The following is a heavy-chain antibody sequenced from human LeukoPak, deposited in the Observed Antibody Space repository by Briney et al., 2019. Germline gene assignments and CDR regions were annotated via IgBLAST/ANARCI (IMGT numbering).Heavy chain of an antibody. CDR1: GFTFSSYS. J-gene: IGHJ4*02. CDR3: ARDPAQVGATPFFDY. CDR2: ISSSSSTI. Sequence: PGGSLRPSCAASGFTFSSYSMNWVRQAPGKGLEWVSYISSSSSTIYYADSVKGRFTISRDNAKNSLYLQMNSLRAEDTAVYYCARDPAQVGATPFFDYWGQGTLVTVSS. V-gene: IGHV3-48*01. D-gene: IGHD1-26*01.